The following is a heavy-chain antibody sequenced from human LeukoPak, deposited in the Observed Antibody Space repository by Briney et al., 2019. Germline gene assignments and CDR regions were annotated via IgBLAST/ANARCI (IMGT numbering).Heavy chain of an antibody. CDR2: ISSSSSTI. D-gene: IGHD3-22*01. V-gene: IGHV3-48*04. J-gene: IGHJ4*02. Sequence: GGSLRLSCAASGFTFSSYSMNWVRQAPGKGLEWVSYISSSSSTIYYADSVKGRFTISRDNAKNSLYLQMNSLRAEDTAVYYCARDGSPYYDSSGYYRIFDYWGQGTLVTVSS. CDR3: ARDGSPYYDSSGYYRIFDY. CDR1: GFTFSSYS.